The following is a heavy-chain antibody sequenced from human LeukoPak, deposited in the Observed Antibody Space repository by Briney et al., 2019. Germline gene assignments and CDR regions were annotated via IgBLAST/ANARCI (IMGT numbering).Heavy chain of an antibody. J-gene: IGHJ3*02. CDR1: GFTFSGSA. Sequence: GGSLKLSCAASGFTFSGSAIHWLRQVSGKGLEWVGLIRTRANSYATAYGASVKGRFTISRDDSKNTAYLQMNSLKFDDTAVYYCVRRDERSGSYWGNAFDIWGQGTMVSVSS. CDR2: IRTRANSYAT. V-gene: IGHV3-73*01. D-gene: IGHD1-26*01. CDR3: VRRDERSGSYWGNAFDI.